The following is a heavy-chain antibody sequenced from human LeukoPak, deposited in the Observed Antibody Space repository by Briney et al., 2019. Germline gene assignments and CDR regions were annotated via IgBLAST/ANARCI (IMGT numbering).Heavy chain of an antibody. CDR2: IYYSGST. CDR3: ARITYYYDSRGYLWEPIDY. V-gene: IGHV4-59*01. Sequence: SETLSLTCTVSGGSISSYYWSWIRQPPEKGLEWIGYIYYSGSTNYNPSLKSRVTISVDTSKNQFSLKLSSVTAADTAVYYCARITYYYDSRGYLWEPIDYWGQGTLVTVSS. J-gene: IGHJ4*02. D-gene: IGHD3-22*01. CDR1: GGSISSYY.